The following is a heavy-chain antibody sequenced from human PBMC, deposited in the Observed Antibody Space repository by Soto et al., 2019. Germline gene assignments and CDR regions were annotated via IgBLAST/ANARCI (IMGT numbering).Heavy chain of an antibody. CDR1: GCSFRVYD. Sequence: PVGSLRLSCAASGCSFRVYDMHWVRQRTGKGLEWVSGLGAADDPYYIASVKGRFSVSRDNAQNSLYLQMNNMRVDDTAVYFCARAYLGRLPRRPDYYYAMDVLGRGTTVTVSS. CDR2: LGAADDP. D-gene: IGHD1-26*01. V-gene: IGHV3-13*05. CDR3: ARAYLGRLPRRPDYYYAMDV. J-gene: IGHJ6*02.